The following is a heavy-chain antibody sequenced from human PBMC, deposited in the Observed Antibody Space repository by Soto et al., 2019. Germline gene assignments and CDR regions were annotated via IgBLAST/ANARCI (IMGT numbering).Heavy chain of an antibody. J-gene: IGHJ4*02. D-gene: IGHD2-2*02. V-gene: IGHV1-3*01. CDR1: GYTFTSYA. CDR2: INAGNGNT. CDR3: AQGATVPAAIAY. Sequence: QVQLVQSGAEVKKPGASVKVSCKASGYTFTSYAMHWVRQAPGQRLEWMGWINAGNGNTKYSQKFQGRVTITRDTSASTAYLVVSTLRSEDTALYYCAQGATVPAAIAYWGQGTLVTVSS.